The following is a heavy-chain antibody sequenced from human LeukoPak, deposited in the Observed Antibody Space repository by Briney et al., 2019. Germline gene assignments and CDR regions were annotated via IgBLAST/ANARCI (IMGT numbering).Heavy chain of an antibody. J-gene: IGHJ6*03. Sequence: SETRSLTCTVSGGSISDYYWNWIRQPPGKGLEWIGYIYYSGSTTYNPSLKSRVTMSVDTAKNQFSLKLRSVTAADTAVYFCARGDFCSKSNCYLRPMDVWGKGTTVTVSS. D-gene: IGHD3-3*01. CDR3: ARGDFCSKSNCYLRPMDV. V-gene: IGHV4-59*01. CDR1: GGSISDYY. CDR2: IYYSGST.